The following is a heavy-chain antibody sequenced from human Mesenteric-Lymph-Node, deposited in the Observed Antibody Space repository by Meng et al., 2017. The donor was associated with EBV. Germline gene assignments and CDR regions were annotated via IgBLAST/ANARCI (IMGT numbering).Heavy chain of an antibody. V-gene: IGHV4-61*08. CDR1: GGSISSGGYY. D-gene: IGHD3-9*01. J-gene: IGHJ4*02. CDR3: ARVKSDNDVLTGYHYFDY. Sequence: QVQLQESGPGLVKPSQTLSLTCAVSGGSISSGGYYWSWIRQPPGKGLEWIGYIYYTGSTNYNPSLKRRVTISADPSKNQFSLKLSSVTAADTAVYYCARVKSDNDVLTGYHYFDYWGQGALGTVAS. CDR2: IYYTGST.